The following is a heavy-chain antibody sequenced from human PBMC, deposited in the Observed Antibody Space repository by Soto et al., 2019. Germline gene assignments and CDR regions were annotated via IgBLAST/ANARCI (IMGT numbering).Heavy chain of an antibody. Sequence: AASVKVSCKASGGTFSSYAISWVRQAPGQGLEWMGGIIPIFGTANYAQKFQGRVTITADESTSTAYMELNSLRSEDTAVYYCARAASSYYYDSSGHNWGQGTLVTVSS. CDR1: GGTFSSYA. CDR3: ARAASSYYYDSSGHN. CDR2: IIPIFGTA. J-gene: IGHJ4*02. V-gene: IGHV1-69*13. D-gene: IGHD3-22*01.